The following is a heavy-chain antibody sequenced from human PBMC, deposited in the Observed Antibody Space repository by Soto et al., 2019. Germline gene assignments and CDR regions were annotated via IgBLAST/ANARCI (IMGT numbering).Heavy chain of an antibody. D-gene: IGHD6-19*01. CDR3: ARLGDSSGWFTDYYGMEV. CDR2: IYYSGST. V-gene: IGHV4-39*01. CDR1: GGSISSSSYY. J-gene: IGHJ6*02. Sequence: PSETLSLTCTVSGGSISSSSYYWGWIRQPPGKGLEWIGSIYYSGSTYYNPSLKSRVTISVDTSKNQFSLKLSSVTAADTAVYYCARLGDSSGWFTDYYGMEVWGQGTTVTVSS.